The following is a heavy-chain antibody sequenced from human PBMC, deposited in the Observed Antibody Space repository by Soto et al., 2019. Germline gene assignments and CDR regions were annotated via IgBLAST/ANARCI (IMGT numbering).Heavy chain of an antibody. V-gene: IGHV3-11*01. D-gene: IGHD6-13*01. J-gene: IGHJ4*02. CDR2: ISSGGSTT. Sequence: QVQLVESGGGLVKPGGSLRLSCTASGFTFSDYYMTWIRQAPGKGLEWVSYISSGGSTTYYADSVKGRFTISRDNAKNSLYLQMNSLRAEDTAVYYCARTSSNSWYDDEYWGQGTLVTVSS. CDR1: GFTFSDYY. CDR3: ARTSSNSWYDDEY.